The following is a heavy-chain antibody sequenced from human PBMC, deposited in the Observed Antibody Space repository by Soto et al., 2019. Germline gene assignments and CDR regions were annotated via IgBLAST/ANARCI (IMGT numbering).Heavy chain of an antibody. V-gene: IGHV1-18*01. CDR2: ISAYNGNT. CDR1: GYTFTSYG. CDR3: ARDPRIDYYDSSGSFDY. Sequence: ASVKVSCKASGYTFTSYGISWVRQAPGQGLEWMGWISAYNGNTNYAQKLQGRVTMTTDISTSTAYMELRSLRSDDTAVYYCARDPRIDYYDSSGSFDYWGQGTLVTVSS. J-gene: IGHJ4*02. D-gene: IGHD3-22*01.